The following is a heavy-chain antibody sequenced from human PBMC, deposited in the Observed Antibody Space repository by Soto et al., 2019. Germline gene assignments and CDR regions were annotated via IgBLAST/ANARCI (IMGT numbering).Heavy chain of an antibody. Sequence: QVQLVQSGAEVKKPGSSVKVSCKASGGTFSSYTISWVRQAPGQGLEWMGRIIPILGIANYAQKLQGRVTITADKSTSTAYMELSSLRSEDTAVYYCARGYCSGGSCYSPSGYMDVWGKGTTVTVSS. D-gene: IGHD2-15*01. CDR1: GGTFSSYT. CDR2: IIPILGIA. CDR3: ARGYCSGGSCYSPSGYMDV. J-gene: IGHJ6*03. V-gene: IGHV1-69*02.